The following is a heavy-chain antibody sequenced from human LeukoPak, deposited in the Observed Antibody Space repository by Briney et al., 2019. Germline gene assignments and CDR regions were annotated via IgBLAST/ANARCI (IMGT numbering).Heavy chain of an antibody. CDR2: ISAYNGNT. V-gene: IGHV1-18*01. Sequence: ASVKVSCKASGYTFTSYGISWVRQAPGQGLEWMGWISAYNGNTNYAQKFQGRVTITADKSTSTAYMELSSLRSEDTAVYYCARDGPSREYYDSSGYHYWGQGTLVTVSS. J-gene: IGHJ4*02. CDR3: ARDGPSREYYDSSGYHY. D-gene: IGHD3-22*01. CDR1: GYTFTSYG.